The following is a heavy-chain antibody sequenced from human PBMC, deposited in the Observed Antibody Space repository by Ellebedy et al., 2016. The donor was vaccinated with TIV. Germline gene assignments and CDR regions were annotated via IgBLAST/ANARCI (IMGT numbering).Heavy chain of an antibody. J-gene: IGHJ6*02. CDR3: ARGPRIPYPFYYYGMDV. CDR2: IPYDGSNK. CDR1: GFTFSSYA. V-gene: IGHV3-30*04. Sequence: GGSLRLSXAASGFTFSSYAMHWVRQAPGKGLEWVAVIPYDGSNKYYADSVKVRFTISRDNSKNTLYLHMNSLGAEDTAVYYCARGPRIPYPFYYYGMDVWGQGTTVTVSS.